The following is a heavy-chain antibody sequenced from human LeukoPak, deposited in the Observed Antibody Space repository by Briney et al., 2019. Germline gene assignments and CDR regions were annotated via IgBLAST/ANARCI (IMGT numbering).Heavy chain of an antibody. CDR1: GYTFTGYY. D-gene: IGHD3-10*01. CDR2: INPNSGGT. Sequence: ASVKVSCKASGYTFTGYYMHWVRQAPGQGLEWMGWINPNSGGTNYAQKFQGRVTMTRDTSISTAYMEPSRLRSDDTAVYYCARVRQKLWFGDQSLFDPWGQGTLVTVSS. V-gene: IGHV1-2*02. CDR3: ARVRQKLWFGDQSLFDP. J-gene: IGHJ5*02.